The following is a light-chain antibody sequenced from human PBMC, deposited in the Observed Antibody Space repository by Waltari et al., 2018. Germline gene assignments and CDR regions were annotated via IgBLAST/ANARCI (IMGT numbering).Light chain of an antibody. Sequence: EIVMTQSPAPLSVSPGERATLSCRASQTISNNLAWYQQKPGQVPRLLIYGASTTATGIPARFSGSGSGTEFTLTISSLQSEDFAVYYCQQYNTLLSFGGGTKVEF. V-gene: IGKV3-15*01. CDR1: QTISNN. CDR2: GAS. CDR3: QQYNTLLS. J-gene: IGKJ4*01.